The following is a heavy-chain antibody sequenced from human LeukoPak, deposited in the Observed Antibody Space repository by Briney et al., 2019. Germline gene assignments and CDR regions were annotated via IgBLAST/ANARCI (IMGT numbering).Heavy chain of an antibody. CDR1: GYTFTGYY. D-gene: IGHD5-12*01. V-gene: IGHV1-2*02. CDR3: ARALSGGYDYIGY. J-gene: IGHJ4*02. CDR2: INPNSGGT. Sequence: GASVKVSCKASGYTFTGYYMHWVRQAPGQGLEWMGWINPNSGGTNYAQKFRGRVTMTRDMSISTAYMELSRLRSDDTAIYYCARALSGGYDYIGYWGQGTLVTVSS.